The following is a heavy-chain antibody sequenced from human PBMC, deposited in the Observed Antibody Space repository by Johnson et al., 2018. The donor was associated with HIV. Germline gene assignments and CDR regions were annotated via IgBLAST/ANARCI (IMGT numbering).Heavy chain of an antibody. CDR1: GFSFTNAW. Sequence: QEKLVESGGGRAKPGGSLRLSCAVSGFSFTNAWMSWVRQAPGKGLEWVAFIRYDGSNKYYADSVKGRFTISRDNSKNTLYLQMNSLRAEDTAVYYCAKWWFRELLPNAFDLWGQGTMVTVSS. CDR2: IRYDGSNK. D-gene: IGHD3-10*01. CDR3: AKWWFRELLPNAFDL. J-gene: IGHJ3*01. V-gene: IGHV3-30*02.